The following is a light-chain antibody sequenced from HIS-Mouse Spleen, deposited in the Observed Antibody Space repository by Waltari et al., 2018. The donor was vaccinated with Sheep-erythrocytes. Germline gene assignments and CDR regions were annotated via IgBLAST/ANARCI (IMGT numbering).Light chain of an antibody. CDR1: SSNSRSNY. CDR3: AAWDDSLSGNWV. CDR2: RNN. V-gene: IGLV1-47*01. Sequence: QSVLTQPPSASGTPGQRVTSSCSGSSSNSRSNYVYWYQQLPGTAPQLLIYRNNQRPSGVPDRFSGSKSGTSASLAISGLRSEDEADYYCAAWDDSLSGNWVFGGGTKLTVL. J-gene: IGLJ3*02.